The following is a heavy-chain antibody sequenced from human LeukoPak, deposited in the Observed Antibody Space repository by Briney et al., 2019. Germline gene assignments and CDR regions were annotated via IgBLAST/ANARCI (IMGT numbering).Heavy chain of an antibody. CDR2: INSNSGAT. J-gene: IGHJ3*02. D-gene: IGHD6-13*01. Sequence: GASVKVSCKASGYTFTGYYVHWVRQAPGQGLEWMGWINSNSGATSYAQKFQGRVTMTRDTSISTAYMELRSLRSDDTAVYYCARRSSSWDFDIWGQGTMVTVSS. V-gene: IGHV1-2*02. CDR1: GYTFTGYY. CDR3: ARRSSSWDFDI.